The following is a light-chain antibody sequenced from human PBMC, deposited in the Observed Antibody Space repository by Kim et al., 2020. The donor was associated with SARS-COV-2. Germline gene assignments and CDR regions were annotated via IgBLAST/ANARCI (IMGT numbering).Light chain of an antibody. Sequence: ASVGDRVTITFRARQGIRSWLTWDRQRAEKAAEVIIYDAARLESRVRSGLSGSGSGTEFTLTISSRQPDDFATDYRHQYNSYPETFGQGTKVDIK. CDR1: QGIRSW. CDR3: HQYNSYPET. V-gene: IGKV1-5*01. CDR2: DAA. J-gene: IGKJ1*01.